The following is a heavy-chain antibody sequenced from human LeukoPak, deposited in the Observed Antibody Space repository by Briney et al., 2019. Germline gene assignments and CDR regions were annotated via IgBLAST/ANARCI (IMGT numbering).Heavy chain of an antibody. CDR3: ASARDYGSGSCPLDP. J-gene: IGHJ5*02. CDR1: GYTFTSYG. D-gene: IGHD3-10*01. CDR2: VIPILGIL. V-gene: IGHV1-69*04. Sequence: SVKVSCKASGYTFTSYGISWVRQAPGQGLEWIGRVIPILGILSYAQKFKGRVTITADKSTSTAYMELSSLRSEDTAVYYCASARDYGSGSCPLDPWGQGTLVTVSS.